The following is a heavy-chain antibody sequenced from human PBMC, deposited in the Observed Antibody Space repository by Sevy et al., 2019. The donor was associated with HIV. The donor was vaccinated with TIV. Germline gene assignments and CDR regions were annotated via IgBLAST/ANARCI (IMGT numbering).Heavy chain of an antibody. V-gene: IGHV4-38-2*01. CDR3: ARGLPSSSWGHYYYYYYGMDV. CDR1: GYSISSGYY. CDR2: IYHSGST. D-gene: IGHD6-13*01. J-gene: IGHJ6*02. Sequence: SETLSLTCAVSGYSISSGYYWGWIRQPPGKGLEWIEFIYHSGSTYYNPSLKSRVTISVDTSKNQFSLKLSSVTAADTAVYYCARGLPSSSWGHYYYYYYGMDVWGQGTTVTVSS.